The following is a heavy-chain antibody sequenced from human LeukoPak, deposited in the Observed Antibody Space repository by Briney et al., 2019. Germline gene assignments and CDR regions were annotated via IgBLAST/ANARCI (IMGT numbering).Heavy chain of an antibody. V-gene: IGHV3-30*02. J-gene: IGHJ5*02. D-gene: IGHD6-19*01. Sequence: GGSLRLSCAASGFTFNDYGMHWVRQAPGKGLEWVAFTRHDDRDKQYGDSVKGRFTISRDNSRNTLYLQMNSLRPEDTAVYFCAKDMRSGWCNWFDPWGQGTLVTVSS. CDR2: TRHDDRDK. CDR1: GFTFNDYG. CDR3: AKDMRSGWCNWFDP.